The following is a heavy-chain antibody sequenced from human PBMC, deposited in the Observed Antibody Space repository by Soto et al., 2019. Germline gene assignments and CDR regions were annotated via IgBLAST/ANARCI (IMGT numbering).Heavy chain of an antibody. J-gene: IGHJ6*02. CDR2: ISGSGGST. Sequence: GGSLRLSCAASGFTFSSYATSWVRQAPGKGLEWVSAISGSGGSTYYADSVKGRFTISRDNSKNTLYLQMNSLRAEDTAVYYCAKGIAAAGKGYYYYYYGMDVWGQGTTVTVSS. CDR3: AKGIAAAGKGYYYYYYGMDV. D-gene: IGHD6-13*01. V-gene: IGHV3-23*01. CDR1: GFTFSSYA.